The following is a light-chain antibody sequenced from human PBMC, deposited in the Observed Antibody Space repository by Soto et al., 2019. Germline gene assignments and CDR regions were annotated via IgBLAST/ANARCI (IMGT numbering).Light chain of an antibody. CDR3: QQYEQWPLT. CDR2: GTS. J-gene: IGKJ4*01. CDR1: QSVGSTF. Sequence: EIVLTQSPGTLCLSPGERATFSCRASQSVGSTFFGWYQQKPGQAPRLLIYGTSNRATGTPDRFSGSGSGTEFTLTISSLQSEDFAVYYCQQYEQWPLTFGGGTKVDIK. V-gene: IGKV3-20*01.